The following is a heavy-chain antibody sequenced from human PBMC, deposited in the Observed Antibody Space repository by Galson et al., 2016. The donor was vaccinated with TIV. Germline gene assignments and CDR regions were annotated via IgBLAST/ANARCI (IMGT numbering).Heavy chain of an antibody. V-gene: IGHV3-23*01. CDR1: GFTFSNFA. CDR3: VKMIGTTAYDY. CDR2: ISASGDLI. D-gene: IGHD1/OR15-1a*01. Sequence: SLRLSCAASGFTFSNFALSWVRQAPGRGLERVSFISASGDLIHYPDSVKGRFTISRDNSKSSLFLQMDSLRVEDTATYYCVKMIGTTAYDYWGQGTLVSVSS. J-gene: IGHJ4*02.